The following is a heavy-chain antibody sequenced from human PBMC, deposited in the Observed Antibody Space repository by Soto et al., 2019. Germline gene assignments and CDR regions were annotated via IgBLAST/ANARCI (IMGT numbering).Heavy chain of an antibody. CDR2: IYYSGST. CDR1: GGSISSGGYH. D-gene: IGHD3-10*01. V-gene: IGHV4-31*03. Sequence: SETLSLTCTVSGGSISSGGYHWSWIRQRPGKGLEWIGYIYYSGSTYYNPSLKSRVTISVDTSKNQFSLKLSSVTAADTAVYYCARSLITMVRGVNWFDPWGQGTLVTVSS. CDR3: ARSLITMVRGVNWFDP. J-gene: IGHJ5*02.